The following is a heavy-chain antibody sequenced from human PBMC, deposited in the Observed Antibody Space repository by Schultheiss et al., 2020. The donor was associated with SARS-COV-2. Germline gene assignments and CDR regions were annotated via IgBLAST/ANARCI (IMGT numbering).Heavy chain of an antibody. CDR3: AREYSSGWYGSYFDY. V-gene: IGHV3-33*01. CDR2: IWYDGSNK. D-gene: IGHD6-19*01. J-gene: IGHJ4*02. Sequence: GGSLRLSCAASGFTFSSYGMHWVRQAPGKGLEWVAVIWYDGSNKYYADSVKGRFTISRDNSKNTLYLQMNSLRAEDTAVYYCAREYSSGWYGSYFDYWGQGTLVTVSS. CDR1: GFTFSSYG.